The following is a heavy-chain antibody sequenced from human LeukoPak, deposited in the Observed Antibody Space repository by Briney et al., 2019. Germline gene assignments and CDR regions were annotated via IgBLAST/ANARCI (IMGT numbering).Heavy chain of an antibody. CDR3: AREGGFLEWSSGYGMDV. CDR1: GYTFTSYG. V-gene: IGHV1-18*01. Sequence: GASVKVSCKASGYTFTSYGISWVRQAPGQGLEWMGWISAYNGNTNYAQKLQGRVTMTTDTSTSTAYMELRSLRSDDTAVYYCAREGGFLEWSSGYGMDVWGQGTTVTVSS. D-gene: IGHD3-3*01. CDR2: ISAYNGNT. J-gene: IGHJ6*02.